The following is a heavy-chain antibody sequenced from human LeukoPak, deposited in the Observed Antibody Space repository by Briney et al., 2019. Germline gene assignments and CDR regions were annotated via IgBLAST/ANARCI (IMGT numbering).Heavy chain of an antibody. Sequence: GEAPLISCNGFGYSFTSYWIGWGRQMPGKGLEWMGLIYHGDSDTRYSPSFQGQVTISADKSNTTSYLQRSSLKAADTAMYYCARPRSCYSSGSYCLDPWGQGTLVTVSS. CDR3: ARPRSCYSSGSYCLDP. CDR2: IYHGDSDT. V-gene: IGHV5-51*01. CDR1: GYSFTSYW. D-gene: IGHD3-10*01. J-gene: IGHJ5*02.